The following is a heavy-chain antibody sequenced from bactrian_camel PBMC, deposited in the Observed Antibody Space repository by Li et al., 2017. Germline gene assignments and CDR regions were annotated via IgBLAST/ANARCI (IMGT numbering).Heavy chain of an antibody. D-gene: IGHD1*01. CDR2: INSGGGST. J-gene: IGHJ4*01. CDR1: GFTFNIHA. CDR3: TKQENPDAVGYPQS. Sequence: VQLVESGGGLVQPGGSLRLSRAASGFTFNIHAMNWVRQAPGKGLEWVSAINSGGGSTYYADSVKGRFTVSRDNAKNTLYLRLDSLKTEDTAMYFCTKQENPDAVGYPQSWGLGTQVTVS. V-gene: IGHV3S31*01.